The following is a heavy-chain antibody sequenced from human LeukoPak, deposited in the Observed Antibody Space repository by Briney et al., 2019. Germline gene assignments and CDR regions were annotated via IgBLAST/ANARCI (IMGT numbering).Heavy chain of an antibody. CDR1: GFTFSNYE. J-gene: IGHJ4*02. D-gene: IGHD1-1*01. CDR2: ISGSGSTI. Sequence: PGGSLRLSCSASGFTFSNYEMNWVRQAPGKGLEWVSYISGSGSTISYADSLKGRFTISRDNAKNSLYLQMHSLRVEDTALYYCARSYRSVNGVGIDCWGQGTLVTVSS. V-gene: IGHV3-48*03. CDR3: ARSYRSVNGVGIDC.